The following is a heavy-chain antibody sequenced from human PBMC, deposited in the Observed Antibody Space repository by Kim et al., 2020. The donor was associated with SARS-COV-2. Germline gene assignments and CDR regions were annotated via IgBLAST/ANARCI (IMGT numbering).Heavy chain of an antibody. Sequence: KGRFTISRDNSKNTLYLEMNSLRAEDTAVYYCARGKNYYDSSGYYYLFDYWGQGTLVTVSS. CDR3: ARGKNYYDSSGYYYLFDY. J-gene: IGHJ4*02. V-gene: IGHV3-30*01. D-gene: IGHD3-22*01.